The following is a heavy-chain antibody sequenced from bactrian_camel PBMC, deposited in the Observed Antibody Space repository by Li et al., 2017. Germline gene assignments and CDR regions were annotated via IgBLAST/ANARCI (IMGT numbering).Heavy chain of an antibody. Sequence: HVQLVESGGGSVQPGGSLRLSCVASAYISSTFSRYCLGWFRQALGKEREGVAAIDAEGSTSYADSVKGRFSISKDNRKNILYLQMNSLKPEDTAMYYCAARGPYCYTKLSVADFTYWGQGTQV. J-gene: IGHJ6*01. CDR2: IDAEGST. CDR3: AARGPYCYTKLSVADFTY. CDR1: AYISSTFSRYC. V-gene: IGHV3S53*01. D-gene: IGHD2*01.